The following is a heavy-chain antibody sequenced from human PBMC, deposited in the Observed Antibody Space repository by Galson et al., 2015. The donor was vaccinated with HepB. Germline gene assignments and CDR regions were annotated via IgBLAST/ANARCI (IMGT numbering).Heavy chain of an antibody. CDR3: ARDRPFEWLLSSEYYYYYMDV. D-gene: IGHD3-9*01. CDR2: IYTSGST. J-gene: IGHJ6*03. CDR1: GGSISSYY. Sequence: SETLSLTCTVSGGSISSYYWSWIRQPAGKGLEWIGRIYTSGSTNYNPSLKSRVTMSVDTSKNQFSLKLSSVTAADTAVYYCARDRPFEWLLSSEYYYYYMDVWGKGTTVTVSS. V-gene: IGHV4-4*07.